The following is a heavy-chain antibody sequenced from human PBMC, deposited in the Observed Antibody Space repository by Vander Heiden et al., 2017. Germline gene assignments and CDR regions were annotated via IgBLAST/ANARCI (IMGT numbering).Heavy chain of an antibody. J-gene: IGHJ6*02. CDR2: IKQDGSEK. CDR3: ARCLYYDFWSGYYPRGMDV. V-gene: IGHV3-7*01. D-gene: IGHD3-3*01. CDR1: GFTFRSYW. Sequence: EVQLVESGGGLVQPGGSLRLSCAASGFTFRSYWMRWVRQAPGKGLEWVANIKQDGSEKYYVDSVKGRFTISRDNAKNSLYLQMNSLRAEDTAVYYCARCLYYDFWSGYYPRGMDVWGQGTTVTVSS.